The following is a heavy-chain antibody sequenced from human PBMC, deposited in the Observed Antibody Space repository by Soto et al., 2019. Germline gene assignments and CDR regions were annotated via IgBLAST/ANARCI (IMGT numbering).Heavy chain of an antibody. CDR3: ARHSRGSPYYYYYGMDV. D-gene: IGHD3-10*01. Sequence: PGGSLRLSCAASGFTFSDYYMSWIRQAPGKGLEWVSYISSSSSYTNYADSVKGRFTISRDNAKNSLYLQMNSLRAEDTAVYYCARHSRGSPYYYYYGMDVWGQATSVTASS. J-gene: IGHJ6*02. CDR1: GFTFSDYY. CDR2: ISSSSSYT. V-gene: IGHV3-11*06.